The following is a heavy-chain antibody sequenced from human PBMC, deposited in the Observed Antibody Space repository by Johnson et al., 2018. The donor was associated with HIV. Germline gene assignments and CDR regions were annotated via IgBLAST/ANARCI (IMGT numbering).Heavy chain of an antibody. CDR2: ISYDGSNK. J-gene: IGHJ3*02. V-gene: IGHV3-30-3*01. D-gene: IGHD2-8*01. Sequence: QVQLVESGGGVVQPGRSLRLSCAASGFTFSSYAMHWVRQAPGKGLEWVAVISYDGSNKYYADSVKGRFTISRDNSKNTLYLQMNSLRPEDTAVYYCARNSGNGLVLRGDAFDMWGQGTMVTVSS. CDR1: GFTFSSYA. CDR3: ARNSGNGLVLRGDAFDM.